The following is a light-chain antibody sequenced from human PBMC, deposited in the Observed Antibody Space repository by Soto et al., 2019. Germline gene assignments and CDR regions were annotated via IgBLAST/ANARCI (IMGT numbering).Light chain of an antibody. J-gene: IGKJ5*01. CDR1: QGLSDS. CDR2: FTS. Sequence: DIQMTQSPSSVSASVGDRVTITCRATQGLSDSLAWYQQKPGKAPKLLISFTSRLQSGVPSRFSGSASGTDFTLTIDRLQPEDLATYYCQQGHNWPLTFGQGTRLEIK. CDR3: QQGHNWPLT. V-gene: IGKV1-12*01.